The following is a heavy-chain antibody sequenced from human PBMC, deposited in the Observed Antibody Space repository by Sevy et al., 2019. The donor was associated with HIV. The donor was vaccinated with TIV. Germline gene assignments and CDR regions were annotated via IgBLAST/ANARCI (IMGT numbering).Heavy chain of an antibody. CDR2: ISSSGTTI. Sequence: GGSLRLSCAASGFTFSSYEMTWVRQAPGKGLEWISSISSSGTTIYYGDSVEGRFTISRDNPKNSLYLQMNSLGAEDTAFYYCARKGGTYDIGFDPWGQGTLVTVSS. V-gene: IGHV3-48*03. CDR1: GFTFSSYE. J-gene: IGHJ5*02. CDR3: ARKGGTYDIGFDP. D-gene: IGHD3-22*01.